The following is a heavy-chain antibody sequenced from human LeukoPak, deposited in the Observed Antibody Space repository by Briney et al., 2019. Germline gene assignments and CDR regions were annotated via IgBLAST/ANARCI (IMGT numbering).Heavy chain of an antibody. D-gene: IGHD2/OR15-2a*01. CDR1: EFTFSNYS. J-gene: IGHJ4*02. CDR2: ISRSSSYI. CDR3: ARISVISTFRSPKYYLDY. V-gene: IGHV3-21*01. Sequence: GGSLRLSCAASEFTFSNYSMAWVRQAPGKGLEWVSSISRSSSYIYYAASVRGRFTISRDNAENSLYLQMNSLRAEDTAVYYCARISVISTFRSPKYYLDYWGQGTLVTVSS.